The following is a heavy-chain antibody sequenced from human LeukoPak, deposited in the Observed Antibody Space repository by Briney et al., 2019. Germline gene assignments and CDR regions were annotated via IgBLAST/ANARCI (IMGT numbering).Heavy chain of an antibody. V-gene: IGHV3-43*01. CDR1: GFNFDRYT. CDR3: AKELDTMFFDY. CDR2: AGWAGGTT. Sequence: GGSLRLSCATSGFNFDRYTIHWVRQAPGKGLEWVSLAGWAGGTTFYSDSVRGRFTISRDSGRKSVYLQVNSLTTDDTAFYFCAKELDTMFFDYWGQGALVTVSS. J-gene: IGHJ4*02. D-gene: IGHD3-10*02.